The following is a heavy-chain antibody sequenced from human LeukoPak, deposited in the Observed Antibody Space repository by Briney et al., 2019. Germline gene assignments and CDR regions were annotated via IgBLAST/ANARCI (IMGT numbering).Heavy chain of an antibody. D-gene: IGHD5-24*01. CDR1: GGSISSYY. CDR3: ARVGWEEEMATIGPGYFDY. CDR2: IYYSGST. J-gene: IGHJ4*02. Sequence: ASETLSLTCTVSGGSISSYYWSWIRQPPGKGLEWIGYIYYSGSTNYNPSLKSRVTISVDTSKNQFSLKLSSVTAADTAVYYCARVGWEEEMATIGPGYFDYWGQGTLVTVSS. V-gene: IGHV4-59*01.